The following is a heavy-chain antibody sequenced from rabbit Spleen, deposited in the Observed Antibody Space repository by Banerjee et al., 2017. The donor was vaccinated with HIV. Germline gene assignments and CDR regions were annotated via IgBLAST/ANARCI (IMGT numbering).Heavy chain of an antibody. Sequence: EQLEESGGGLVKPEGSLTLTCKASGFSLSGIYNMCWVRQAPGKGLEWIGCINGGGAVTWYATWAKGRFTISKSTSLNTMTLQMTSLTAADTATYFCARDAAGREDFNLWGQGTLVTVS. V-gene: IGHV1S47*01. CDR1: GFSLSGIYN. CDR2: INGGGAVT. D-gene: IGHD4-2*01. J-gene: IGHJ4*01. CDR3: ARDAAGREDFNL.